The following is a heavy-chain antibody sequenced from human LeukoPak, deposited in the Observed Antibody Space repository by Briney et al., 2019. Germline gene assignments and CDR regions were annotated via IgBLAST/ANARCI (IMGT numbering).Heavy chain of an antibody. CDR1: GFTFSNYW. CDR2: INSDGSST. CDR3: ARVSSGSYFGYYYYYTDV. J-gene: IGHJ6*03. V-gene: IGHV3-74*01. D-gene: IGHD1-26*01. Sequence: GGSLRLSCAASGFTFSNYWMHWVRQAPGKGLVWVSRINSDGSSTSYADSVKGRFTISRDNAKNTLYLQMNSLRAEDTAVYYCARVSSGSYFGYYYYYTDVWGKGTTVTVSS.